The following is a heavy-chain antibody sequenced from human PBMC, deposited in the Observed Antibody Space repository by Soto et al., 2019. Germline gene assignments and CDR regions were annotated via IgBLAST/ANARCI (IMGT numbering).Heavy chain of an antibody. CDR3: ARDGIGGTVFRGFCDY. J-gene: IGHJ4*02. V-gene: IGHV3-33*01. CDR1: RSIFSGYG. Sequence: QEHLVESGGGVVQPGRSLRLSCAASRSIFSGYGMHWVRPAPGTGLVWVAVIWYDGSNKYYADSVKGRFTISRDNSKNMLYLQRDSLRVEDTAVYYCARDGIGGTVFRGFCDYWGQGNLVTVSS. D-gene: IGHD1-7*01. CDR2: IWYDGSNK.